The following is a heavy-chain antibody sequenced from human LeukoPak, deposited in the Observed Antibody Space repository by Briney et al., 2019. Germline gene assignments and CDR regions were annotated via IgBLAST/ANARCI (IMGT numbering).Heavy chain of an antibody. CDR3: AKDLSGSYFYRDVFDK. V-gene: IGHV1-46*01. J-gene: IGHJ3*02. D-gene: IGHD1-26*01. CDR1: GYTFTSYY. Sequence: GASVKVSCKASGYTFTSYYMHWVRQAPGQGLEWMGIINPSGGSTSYAQKFQGRVTMTRDMSTSTVYMELSSLRSEDTAVYYCAKDLSGSYFYRDVFDKWGQGTKVTVSS. CDR2: INPSGGST.